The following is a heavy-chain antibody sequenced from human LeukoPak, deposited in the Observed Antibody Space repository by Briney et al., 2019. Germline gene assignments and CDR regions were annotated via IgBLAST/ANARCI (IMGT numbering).Heavy chain of an antibody. CDR3: ARGPLGDYYCSGGSCYILENWFDP. CDR2: INPSGGST. Sequence: ASVKVSCKASGYTFTSYYMHWVRQAPGQGLERMGIINPSGGSTSYAQKFQGRVTMTRDTSTSTVYMELSSLRSEDTAVYYCARGPLGDYYCSGGSCYILENWFDPWGQGTLVTVSS. V-gene: IGHV1-46*01. D-gene: IGHD2-15*01. CDR1: GYTFTSYY. J-gene: IGHJ5*02.